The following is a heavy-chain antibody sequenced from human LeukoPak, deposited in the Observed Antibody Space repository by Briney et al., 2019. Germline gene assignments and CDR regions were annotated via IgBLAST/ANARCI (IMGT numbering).Heavy chain of an antibody. Sequence: TGGSLRLSCAASGFTVSSNYMSWVRQAPGRGLEWVSLIYSGGSIHYADSVKGRFTISRDTSKNTLYLQMNSLRAEDTAVYYCARDWGPNWAFHHWGQGTLVTVSS. V-gene: IGHV3-53*01. CDR3: ARDWGPNWAFHH. J-gene: IGHJ4*02. D-gene: IGHD7-27*01. CDR2: IYSGGSI. CDR1: GFTVSSNY.